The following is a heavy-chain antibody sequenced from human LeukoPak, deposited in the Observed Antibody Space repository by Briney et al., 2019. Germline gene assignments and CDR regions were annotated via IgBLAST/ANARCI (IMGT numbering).Heavy chain of an antibody. CDR3: ARHGLGWGFDP. J-gene: IGHJ5*02. V-gene: IGHV4-34*01. CDR1: GGSFSGYY. D-gene: IGHD5-12*01. Sequence: PSETLSLTCAVYGGSFSGYYWSWIRQPPGKGLEWIGEIKHSGSTNYNPSLKSRVTISVDTSKNQFSLKLSSVTAADTAVYYCARHGLGWGFDPWGQGTLVTVSS. CDR2: IKHSGST.